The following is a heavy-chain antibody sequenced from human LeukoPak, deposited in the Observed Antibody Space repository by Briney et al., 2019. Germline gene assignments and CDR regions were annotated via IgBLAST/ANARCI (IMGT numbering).Heavy chain of an antibody. J-gene: IGHJ3*02. Sequence: GGSLRLSCAASGFTVSNSYMSWVRQAPGKGLEWVSVIYTGSLSYYTDSVKGRFTISRDKSNNTLYLQMNSLRAEDTAVYYCARDVELELRGAFDIWGQGTMVTVSS. D-gene: IGHD1-7*01. CDR1: GFTVSNSY. V-gene: IGHV3-53*05. CDR2: IYTGSLS. CDR3: ARDVELELRGAFDI.